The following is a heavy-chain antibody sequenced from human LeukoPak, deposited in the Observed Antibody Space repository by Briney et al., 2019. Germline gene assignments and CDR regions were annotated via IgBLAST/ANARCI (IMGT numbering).Heavy chain of an antibody. D-gene: IGHD6-25*01. Sequence: SGRTLVKPTQTLTLTCTFSGFSLTTSGVGVGWIRQPPGKALEWLALIYWNDDKRYSPSLKSRLTITKDTSKNQVVLTMTNMDPVDTATYYCVHRGSGTWGQGTLVTVSS. V-gene: IGHV2-5*01. CDR1: GFSLTTSGVG. J-gene: IGHJ4*02. CDR2: IYWNDDK. CDR3: VHRGSGT.